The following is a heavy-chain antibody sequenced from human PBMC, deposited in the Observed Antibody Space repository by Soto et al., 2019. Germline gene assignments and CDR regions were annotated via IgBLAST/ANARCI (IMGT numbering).Heavy chain of an antibody. CDR2: IYYSGST. D-gene: IGHD2-15*01. V-gene: IGHV4-39*01. CDR1: GGSISSSSYY. J-gene: IGHJ5*02. CDR3: ARSYGLVVVAAATHPKYNWFDP. Sequence: SETLSLTCTVSGGSISSSSYYWGWIRQPPGKGLEWIGSIYYSGSTYYNPSLKSRVTISVDTSKNQFSLKLSSVTAADTAVYYCARSYGLVVVAAATHPKYNWFDPWGQGTQVTVSS.